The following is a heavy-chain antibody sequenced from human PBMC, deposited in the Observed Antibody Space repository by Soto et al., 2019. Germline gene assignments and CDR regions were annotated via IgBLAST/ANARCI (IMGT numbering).Heavy chain of an antibody. CDR1: GGSISDNDYY. J-gene: IGHJ3*01. D-gene: IGHD3-22*01. Sequence: QMQLQESGPGLVKPSETLSLTCTVSGGSISDNDYYWSWIRQPPGKGLEWIGTISHTGTAYYNPSLEGRVAVSLGPPENQFSLNLSSVTAADTAVYYCARLAYDANGFNVYGDDACDLWGQGTMVTVSS. V-gene: IGHV4-39*01. CDR3: ARLAYDANGFNVYGDDACDL. CDR2: ISHTGTA.